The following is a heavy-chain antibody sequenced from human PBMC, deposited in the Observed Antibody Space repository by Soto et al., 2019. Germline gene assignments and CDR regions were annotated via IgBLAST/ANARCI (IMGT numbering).Heavy chain of an antibody. CDR1: GYTFTSYG. J-gene: IGHJ6*03. V-gene: IGHV1-18*01. CDR3: AREGGYDYISYYYYMDV. CDR2: ISAYNGNT. Sequence: QVQLVQSGAEVKKPGASVKVSCKASGYTFTSYGISWVRQAPGQGIEWMGWISAYNGNTNYAQKLQGRVTMTTDTSTSTAYVELRSLSSDDTAVYYCAREGGYDYISYYYYMDVWGKGTTVTVSS. D-gene: IGHD5-12*01.